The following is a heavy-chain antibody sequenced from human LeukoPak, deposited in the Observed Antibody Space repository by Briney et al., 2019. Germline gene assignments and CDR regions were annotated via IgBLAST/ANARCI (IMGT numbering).Heavy chain of an antibody. J-gene: IGHJ5*02. D-gene: IGHD3-10*01. Sequence: SLKVSSKASGGTFSSYAISWVRQAPGQGLEWMGGIIPFFGTAKYAQKLQGRVTITAEESTRTAYIGRSSPRYQDTPGYYSANTEWVGEILNWFDPWGQGTLVTVSS. CDR3: ANTEWVGEILNWFDP. V-gene: IGHV1-69*01. CDR1: GGTFSSYA. CDR2: IIPFFGTA.